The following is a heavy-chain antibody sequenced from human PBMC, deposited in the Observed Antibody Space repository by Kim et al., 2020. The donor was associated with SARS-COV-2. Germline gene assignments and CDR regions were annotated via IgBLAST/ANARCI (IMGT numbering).Heavy chain of an antibody. CDR2: INTNTGNP. V-gene: IGHV7-4-1*02. J-gene: IGHJ4*02. Sequence: ASVKVSCKASGYTFTNYAMNWVRQAPGQGLEWMGWINTNTGNPTYAQGFTGRFVFSLDTSVSTAYLQISSLKAEDTAVYYCARDYAAGSVYYFDYWGQGTLVTVSS. D-gene: IGHD6-19*01. CDR1: GYTFTNYA. CDR3: ARDYAAGSVYYFDY.